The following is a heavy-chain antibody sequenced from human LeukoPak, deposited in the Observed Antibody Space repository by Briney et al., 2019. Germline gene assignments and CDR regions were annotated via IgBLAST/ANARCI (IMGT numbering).Heavy chain of an antibody. Sequence: GGSLRLSCAASGFTFSSYDMNWVRQAPGKGLEWVSYINTISSTKYYADSVKGRFTISRDKAKNSLSLQMNSLRDEDTAVYYCARGKIGYYYGDYDGYWGQGTLVTVSS. J-gene: IGHJ4*02. V-gene: IGHV3-48*02. CDR3: ARGKIGYYYGDYDGY. CDR1: GFTFSSYD. CDR2: INTISSTK. D-gene: IGHD4-17*01.